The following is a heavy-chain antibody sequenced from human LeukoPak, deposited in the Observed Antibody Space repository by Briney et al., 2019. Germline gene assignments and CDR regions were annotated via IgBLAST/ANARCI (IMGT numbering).Heavy chain of an antibody. CDR2: IYYSGST. CDR1: GGSISSGDYY. V-gene: IGHV4-30-4*01. CDR3: ARDEREAHSPYYPGSLHY. J-gene: IGHJ4*02. D-gene: IGHD2/OR15-2a*01. Sequence: PSETLSLTCTVSGGSISSGDYYWSWIRQPPGEGLEWIGYIYYSGSTYYNPSLKSRVTISVDTSKNQFSLKLSSVTAADTAVYYCARDEREAHSPYYPGSLHYWGQGTLVTVSS.